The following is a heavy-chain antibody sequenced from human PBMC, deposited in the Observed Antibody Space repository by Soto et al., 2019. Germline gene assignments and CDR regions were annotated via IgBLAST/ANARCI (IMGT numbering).Heavy chain of an antibody. V-gene: IGHV4-39*01. J-gene: IGHJ4*02. D-gene: IGHD1-1*01. Sequence: SETLSLTCSVAGDFINRGAYFWGWIRQPPGKGLEWIGSMYYSGRAHYNPSLKSRVAISVDTSKNQLSLKLRSVTAADTAVYYCATQQLAASGLAEMDHWGQGTLVTAPQ. CDR2: MYYSGRA. CDR3: ATQQLAASGLAEMDH. CDR1: GDFINRGAYF.